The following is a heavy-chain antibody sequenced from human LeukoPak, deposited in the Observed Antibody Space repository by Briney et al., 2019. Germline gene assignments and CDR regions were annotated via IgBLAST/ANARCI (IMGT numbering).Heavy chain of an antibody. CDR1: GGSISSSSYY. CDR2: FYYRGST. CDR3: ARGGSYYDNN. D-gene: IGHD3-22*01. J-gene: IGHJ4*02. Sequence: SETLSLTCTVSGGSISSSSYYWGWIRQPPGKGREWIGSFYYRGSTYYNPSLKSRVTISVDTSKNQFSLKLSSVTAADTAVYYCARGGSYYDNNWGQGTLVTVSS. V-gene: IGHV4-39*01.